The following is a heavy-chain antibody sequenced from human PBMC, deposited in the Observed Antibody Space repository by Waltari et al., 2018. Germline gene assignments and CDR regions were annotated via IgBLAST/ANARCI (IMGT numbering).Heavy chain of an antibody. CDR3: VRDWVDDGRGSAIDV. V-gene: IGHV3-7*01. CDR1: GFTFSRYW. D-gene: IGHD3-10*01. Sequence: EVQLVESGGGLVQPGKSLRLSCAASGFTFSRYWMTWVRQAPGKGLEWVANIKGDGSDKDYVYTVKGRFTISRDNARNSLYLQVNSLRTEDTAVYYCVRDWVDDGRGSAIDVWGRGTMVIVSS. J-gene: IGHJ3*01. CDR2: IKGDGSDK.